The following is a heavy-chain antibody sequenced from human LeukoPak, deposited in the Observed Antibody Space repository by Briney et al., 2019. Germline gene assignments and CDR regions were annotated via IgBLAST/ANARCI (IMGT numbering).Heavy chain of an antibody. Sequence: KPGASVKVSCKASGYTFTGYYMHWVRQAPGQGLEWMGWINPNSGGTNYAQKFQGRVTMTRDTSISTAYMELSSLRSEDTAVYYCARVFYSSSWYAYPDAFDIWGQGTMVTVSS. CDR2: INPNSGGT. D-gene: IGHD6-13*01. CDR1: GYTFTGYY. J-gene: IGHJ3*02. V-gene: IGHV1-2*02. CDR3: ARVFYSSSWYAYPDAFDI.